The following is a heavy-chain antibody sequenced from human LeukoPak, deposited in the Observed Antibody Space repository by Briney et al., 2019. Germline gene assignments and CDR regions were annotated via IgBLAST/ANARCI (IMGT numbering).Heavy chain of an antibody. CDR1: GGSISSFY. CDR2: IYYSGST. Sequence: SETLSLTCTVSGGSISSFYWSWIRQPPGKGLEWIGYIYYSGSTNYNPSLKSRVTISVDTSKNQFSLKLSSVTAADTAVYYCAREGTDQYYYYYMDVWGKGTTVTVSS. V-gene: IGHV4-59*01. CDR3: AREGTDQYYYYYMDV. D-gene: IGHD3-10*01. J-gene: IGHJ6*03.